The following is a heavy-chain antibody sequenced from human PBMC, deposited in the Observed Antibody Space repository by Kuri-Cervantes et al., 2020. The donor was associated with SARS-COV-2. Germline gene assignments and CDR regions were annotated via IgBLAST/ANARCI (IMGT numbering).Heavy chain of an antibody. CDR1: GYTFTSYG. CDR2: ISAYNGNT. D-gene: IGHD3-10*01. J-gene: IGHJ5*02. Sequence: ASVKVSCKASGYTFTSYGISWVRQAPGQGLEWMGWISAYNGNTNYAQKLQGRVTMTTDTSTSTAYMELRSLRSDDTAVYYCAYRGLMVRGVPTFDPWGQGTLVTVSS. CDR3: AYRGLMVRGVPTFDP. V-gene: IGHV1-18*01.